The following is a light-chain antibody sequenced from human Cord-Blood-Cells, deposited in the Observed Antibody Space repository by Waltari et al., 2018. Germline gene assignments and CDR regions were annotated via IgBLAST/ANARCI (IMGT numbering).Light chain of an antibody. J-gene: IGLJ3*02. Sequence: QSALTQPASVSGSPGQPITISCTGTSSDVGGYTYVSWYQPHPVKAPKLMFYDVSKRPSGVSNRFSGSKSGNTASLTISGLQAEDEADYYCSSYTSSSTWVFGGGTKLTVL. V-gene: IGLV2-14*01. CDR2: DVS. CDR1: SSDVGGYTY. CDR3: SSYTSSSTWV.